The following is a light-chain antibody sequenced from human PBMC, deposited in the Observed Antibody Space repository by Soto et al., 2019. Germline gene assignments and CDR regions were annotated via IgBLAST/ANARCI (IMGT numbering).Light chain of an antibody. V-gene: IGLV2-14*01. CDR3: RLFTSNSTPV. CDR2: EVR. J-gene: IGLJ1*01. CDR1: SSDVGAYNY. Sequence: QAVLTQPGAVSGSPGQPITLSCTGTSSDVGAYNYVSWYQHYPGKAPKLMVYEVRRRPSGVSDRFSGSKSGNTASLTISGLQAEDEADYYCRLFTSNSTPVFGLGTQVTLL.